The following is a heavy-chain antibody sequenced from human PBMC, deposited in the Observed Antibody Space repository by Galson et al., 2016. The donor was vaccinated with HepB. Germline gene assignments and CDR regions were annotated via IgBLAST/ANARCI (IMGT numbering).Heavy chain of an antibody. V-gene: IGHV3-30-3*01. CDR2: ISYDGSNQ. J-gene: IGHJ1*01. D-gene: IGHD6-6*01. CDR3: ARDRREEYFQY. Sequence: SLRLSCAASGFSFGTFAMNWVRQAPGKGLEWVAVISYDGSNQYYADSVKGRFTVSRDNSKDTLYLRMNSLRVEDTAVYYCARDRREEYFQYWGQGTLVTVSS. CDR1: GFSFGTFA.